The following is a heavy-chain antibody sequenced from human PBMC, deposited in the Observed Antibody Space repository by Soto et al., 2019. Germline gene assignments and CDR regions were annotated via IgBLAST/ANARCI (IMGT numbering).Heavy chain of an antibody. Sequence: QAQPVESGGGVVQPGRSLRLSCAASGFTFSNYGMHWVRQPPGKGLEWVAVLWSDGSNKYYAESVKGRFTISRDNSKNTLYLQMDSLRAGDTAVYYCARGEAAGPYGMDVWGQGTTVTVSS. CDR2: LWSDGSNK. V-gene: IGHV3-33*01. CDR3: ARGEAAGPYGMDV. D-gene: IGHD6-13*01. CDR1: GFTFSNYG. J-gene: IGHJ6*02.